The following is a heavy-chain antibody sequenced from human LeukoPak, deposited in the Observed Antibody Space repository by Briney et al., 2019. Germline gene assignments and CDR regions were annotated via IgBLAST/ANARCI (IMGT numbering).Heavy chain of an antibody. CDR3: ARDTRGQYNWFDP. V-gene: IGHV3-21*01. CDR2: ISSSSSYI. D-gene: IGHD3-10*01. CDR1: GFTFSSYS. Sequence: EPGGSLRLSCAASGFTFSSYSMNWVRQAPGKGLEWVSSISSSSSYIYYADSVKGRFTISRDNAKNSLYLQMNSLRAEDTAVYYCARDTRGQYNWFDPWGRGTLVTVSS. J-gene: IGHJ5*02.